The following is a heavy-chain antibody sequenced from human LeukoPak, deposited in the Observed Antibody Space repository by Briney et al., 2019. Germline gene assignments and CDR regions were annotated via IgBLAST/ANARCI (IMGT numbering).Heavy chain of an antibody. J-gene: IGHJ3*01. Sequence: GGSLKISFKGSECRFTSYWIGWVRPMPGKGLEWMWIIYPGDSDTRYSPSFQGQVTISADKSTSTASLQWSSLKASDTAMYYCARLRTGTYDAFDFWGQGTMATVSS. D-gene: IGHD3/OR15-3a*01. CDR2: IYPGDSDT. CDR3: ARLRTGTYDAFDF. V-gene: IGHV5-51*01. CDR1: ECRFTSYW.